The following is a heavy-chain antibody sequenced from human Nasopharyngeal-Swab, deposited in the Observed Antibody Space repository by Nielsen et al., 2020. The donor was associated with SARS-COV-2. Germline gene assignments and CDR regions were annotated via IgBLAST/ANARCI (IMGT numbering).Heavy chain of an antibody. CDR1: GFTFDDYA. J-gene: IGHJ3*02. V-gene: IGHV3-9*01. D-gene: IGHD3-10*01. Sequence: GGSLRLSCAASGFTFDDYAMHWVRQAPGKSLEWVSGISWNSGSTGYADSVKGRFTISRDNAKNSLYLQMNSLRAEDTALYYCAKDTAWFGEGDAFDIWGQGTMVTVSS. CDR2: ISWNSGST. CDR3: AKDTAWFGEGDAFDI.